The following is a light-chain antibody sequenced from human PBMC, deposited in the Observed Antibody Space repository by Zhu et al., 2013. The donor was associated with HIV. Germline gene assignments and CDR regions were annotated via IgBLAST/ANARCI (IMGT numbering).Light chain of an antibody. V-gene: IGKV3-20*01. CDR3: QQYGGAPRT. Sequence: EIVMTQSPVTLSVSPGERATLSCRASQSVSRNYLAWYQQKPGQAPRLLIYGASSRATGIPDRFSGSGSGTDFTLTINTLEPEDFAVYYCQQYGGAPRTFGQGTKVEIK. J-gene: IGKJ1*01. CDR1: QSVSRNY. CDR2: GAS.